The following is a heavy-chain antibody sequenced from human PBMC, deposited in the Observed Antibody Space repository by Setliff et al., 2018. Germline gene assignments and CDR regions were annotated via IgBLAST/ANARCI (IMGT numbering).Heavy chain of an antibody. D-gene: IGHD3-16*01. CDR3: ARLGGSSGSGGFYYYYYYMDV. CDR2: IYTSGST. CDR1: GGSISSGSYY. Sequence: SETLSLTCTVSGGSISSGSYYWSWIRQPAGKGLEWIGRIYTSGSTNYNPSLKSRVTISVDTSRDQFSLKLSPVTAAGTAVYYCARLGGSSGSGGFYYYYYYMDVWGKGTTVAVSS. J-gene: IGHJ6*03. V-gene: IGHV4-61*02.